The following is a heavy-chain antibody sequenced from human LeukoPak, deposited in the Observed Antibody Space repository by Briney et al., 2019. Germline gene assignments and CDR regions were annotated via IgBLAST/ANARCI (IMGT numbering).Heavy chain of an antibody. D-gene: IGHD3-9*01. V-gene: IGHV1-2*02. J-gene: IGHJ4*02. CDR2: INPKSGGT. CDR3: ARGNVLTGPEY. CDR1: GYTFSDYY. Sequence: ASVKVSCKASGYTFSDYYMHWVRQAPGQGPEWMGWINPKSGGTIYAQKFQGRVTMTRDTSISSASMELSRLRSDDTAVYYCARGNVLTGPEYWGQGTLVTVSS.